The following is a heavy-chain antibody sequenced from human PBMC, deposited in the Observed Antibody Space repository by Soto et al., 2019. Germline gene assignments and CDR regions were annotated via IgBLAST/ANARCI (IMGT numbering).Heavy chain of an antibody. J-gene: IGHJ3*02. D-gene: IGHD2-2*01. Sequence: QVQLVQSGAEVKKPGSSVKVSCKASGGTFSSYTISWVRQAPGQGLEWMGRIIPILGIANYAQKFQGRVTITADKSTSTAYMELSSLRSEDTAVYYCARRGTGYYAFLLSDAFDIWGQGTMVTVSS. CDR2: IIPILGIA. CDR3: ARRGTGYYAFLLSDAFDI. V-gene: IGHV1-69*02. CDR1: GGTFSSYT.